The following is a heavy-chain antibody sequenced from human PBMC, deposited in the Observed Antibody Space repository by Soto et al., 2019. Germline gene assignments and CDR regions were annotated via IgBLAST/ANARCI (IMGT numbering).Heavy chain of an antibody. CDR1: GFTFSSYA. Sequence: EVQLLESGGGLVQPGGSLRLSCAASGFTFSSYAMSWVRQAPGKGLEWVSAISGSGGITYYADSVKCRFTISRDNSKSALYLQMNSLSAEDTAVSYCAASHSPHAFDTWGPGQMATVSS. CDR3: AASHSPHAFDT. V-gene: IGHV3-23*01. CDR2: ISGSGGIT. D-gene: IGHD2-15*01. J-gene: IGHJ3*02.